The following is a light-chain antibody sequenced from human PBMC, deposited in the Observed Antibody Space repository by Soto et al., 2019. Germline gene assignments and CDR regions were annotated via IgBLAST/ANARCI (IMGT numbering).Light chain of an antibody. J-gene: IGLJ2*01. CDR1: KLGDKY. CDR3: PAWDSSPAVV. V-gene: IGLV3-1*01. CDR2: QDS. Sequence: SYELTQPPSVSVSPGQTASITCSGDKLGDKYACWYQQKPGQSPVLVIYQDSKRPSGIPERFSGSNSGNTATLTISGTQAVDEADYSCPAWDSSPAVVFGGGTKLTVL.